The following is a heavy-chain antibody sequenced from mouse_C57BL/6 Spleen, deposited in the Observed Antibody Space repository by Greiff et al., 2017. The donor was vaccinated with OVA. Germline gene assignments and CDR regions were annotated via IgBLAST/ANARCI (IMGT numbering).Heavy chain of an antibody. V-gene: IGHV5-4*01. CDR3: ARGGTTVHY. J-gene: IGHJ2*01. Sequence: EVQLVESGGGLVKPGGSLKLSCAASGFTFSSYAMSWVRQTPEKRLEWVATISDGGSYTYYPDNVKGRFTISRDNAKNNLYLQMSHLKSEDTAMYYCARGGTTVHYWGQGTTLTVSS. CDR2: ISDGGSYT. CDR1: GFTFSSYA. D-gene: IGHD1-1*01.